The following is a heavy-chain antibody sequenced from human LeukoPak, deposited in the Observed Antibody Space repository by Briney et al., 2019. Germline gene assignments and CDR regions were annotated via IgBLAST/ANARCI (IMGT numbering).Heavy chain of an antibody. CDR1: EFTVSSNF. J-gene: IGHJ4*02. CDR3: AGSPWDGIRGVGLDYLDY. D-gene: IGHD1-26*01. CDR2: FYSDGRT. V-gene: IGHV3-53*01. Sequence: GILRLSCAASEFTVSSNFMSWVRQASGKGLEWVSVFYSDGRTYYAGSVKGRFTISRDNSNNMLFLQMNNLRAEDTAVYYCAGSPWDGIRGVGLDYLDYWGRGTLVTVSS.